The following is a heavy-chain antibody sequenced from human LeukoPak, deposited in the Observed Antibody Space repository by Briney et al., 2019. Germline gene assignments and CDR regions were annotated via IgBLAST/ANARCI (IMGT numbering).Heavy chain of an antibody. D-gene: IGHD3-3*01. J-gene: IGHJ3*02. V-gene: IGHV4-39*01. CDR1: GGSISISSYY. CDR2: IYYSGST. Sequence: SETLSLTCTVSGGSISISSYYWGWIRQPPGKGLEWIGSIYYSGSTYYNPSLKSRVTISVDTSKNQFSLKLSSVTAADTAVYYCARHPEVTIFGVVTYAFDIWGQGTMVTVSS. CDR3: ARHPEVTIFGVVTYAFDI.